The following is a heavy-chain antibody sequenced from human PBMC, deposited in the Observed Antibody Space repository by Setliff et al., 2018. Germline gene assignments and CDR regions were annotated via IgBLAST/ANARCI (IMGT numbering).Heavy chain of an antibody. V-gene: IGHV1-18*04. D-gene: IGHD3-16*01. CDR3: TRSRGPRVVLAADSDF. J-gene: IGHJ4*02. Sequence: GASVKVSCKTSGFRFTSFGFSWVRQAPGQGLEWMGWISPYSGESNYAQKFQDRLTVTADTSTKTIYMELRSLTSDDTAVYFCTRSRGPRVVLAADSDFWGQGTLVTVS. CDR1: GFRFTSFG. CDR2: ISPYSGES.